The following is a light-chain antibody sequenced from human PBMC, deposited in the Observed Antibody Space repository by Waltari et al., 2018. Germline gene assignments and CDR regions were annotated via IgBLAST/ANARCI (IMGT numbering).Light chain of an antibody. CDR2: RAS. J-gene: IGKJ1*01. CDR3: QQHGTLPAT. V-gene: IGKV3-20*01. Sequence: EIVLTQSPGTASLSPGERVTLSCRASQSVGSSSLAWYQQKPGQAPRLVIYRASRRATDIPDRVSGSGSGTDFSLTISRLEPEDFAVYYCQQHGTLPATFGQGTKVEIK. CDR1: QSVGSSS.